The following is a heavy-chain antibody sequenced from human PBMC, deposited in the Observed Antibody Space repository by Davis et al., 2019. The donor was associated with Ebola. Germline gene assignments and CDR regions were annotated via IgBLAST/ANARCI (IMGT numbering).Heavy chain of an antibody. Sequence: HSQTLSLTCAISGDSVSGNSGAWNWIRQSPSRGLDWLGRTYYYRSQWYIDYAVSVKSRITINPDTSRNHFSLQLNSVTPDDTAVYYCARGGPRMNSSGCRTWGQGTLVTVSS. CDR2: TYYYRSQWYI. D-gene: IGHD6-19*01. CDR3: ARGGPRMNSSGCRT. CDR1: GDSVSGNSGA. V-gene: IGHV6-1*01. J-gene: IGHJ5*02.